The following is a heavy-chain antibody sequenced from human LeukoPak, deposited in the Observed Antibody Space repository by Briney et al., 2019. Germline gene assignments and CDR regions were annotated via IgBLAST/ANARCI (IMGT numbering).Heavy chain of an antibody. Sequence: GASVKVSCKASGYTFTSYGISWVRQAPRQGLEWMGWISAYNGNTNYAQKLQGRVTMTTDTSTSTAYMELRSLRSDDTAVYYCARGFTYYYDPDGAFDIWGQGTMVTVSS. CDR2: ISAYNGNT. D-gene: IGHD3-22*01. J-gene: IGHJ3*02. CDR1: GYTFTSYG. V-gene: IGHV1-18*01. CDR3: ARGFTYYYDPDGAFDI.